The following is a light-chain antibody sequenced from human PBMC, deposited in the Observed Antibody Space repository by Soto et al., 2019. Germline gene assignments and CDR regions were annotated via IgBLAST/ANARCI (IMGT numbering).Light chain of an antibody. CDR1: QSISSW. Sequence: DIQMTQSPSTLSASVGDRVTITCRASQSISSWLAWYQQKPGKAPKLLIYKASSLESGVPSRFSGSGSGTKFTLTISSLKPEDFATYSCQRYNSYSWTFGQGTRVETK. J-gene: IGKJ1*01. CDR3: QRYNSYSWT. V-gene: IGKV1-5*03. CDR2: KAS.